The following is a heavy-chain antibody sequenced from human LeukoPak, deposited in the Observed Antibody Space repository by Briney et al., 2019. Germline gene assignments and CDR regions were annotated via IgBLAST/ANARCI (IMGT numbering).Heavy chain of an antibody. CDR3: ARESVDMAGYYYYYYMDV. J-gene: IGHJ6*03. D-gene: IGHD5-12*01. CDR1: GGSFSGYY. V-gene: IGHV4-34*01. CDR2: INHSGST. Sequence: SETLSLTCAVYGGSFSGYYWSWIRQPPGKGLEWIGEINHSGSTNYNPSLKSRVTMSVDTSKNQFSLKLSSVTAADTAVYYCARESVDMAGYYYYYYMDVWGKGTTVTISS.